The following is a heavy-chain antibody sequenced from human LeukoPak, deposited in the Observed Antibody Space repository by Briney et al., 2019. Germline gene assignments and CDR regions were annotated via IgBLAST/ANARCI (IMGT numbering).Heavy chain of an antibody. D-gene: IGHD1-26*01. V-gene: IGHV3-30*04. CDR3: AKDQRWESPHYLDS. Sequence: PGGSLRLSCAASGLTFSNYAMHWARQAPGKGLEWVAVISYDGSNKYYTDSVRGRFTISRDNSKNTLYVQMNSLRDEDTAVYYCAKDQRWESPHYLDSWGQGTLVTVSS. CDR1: GLTFSNYA. J-gene: IGHJ4*02. CDR2: ISYDGSNK.